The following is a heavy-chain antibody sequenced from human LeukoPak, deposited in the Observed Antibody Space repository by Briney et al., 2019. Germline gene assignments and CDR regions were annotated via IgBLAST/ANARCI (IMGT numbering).Heavy chain of an antibody. V-gene: IGHV3-53*01. CDR1: GFTVSSNY. Sequence: AGSLRLSSAASGFTVSSNYMSWVRQAPGKGLEWVSVIYSGGSTYYADSVKGRFTISRDNSKNTLYLQMNSLRAEDTAVYYCAKDHRYFDWLHYLDYWGQGTLVTVSS. J-gene: IGHJ4*02. CDR3: AKDHRYFDWLHYLDY. D-gene: IGHD3-9*01. CDR2: IYSGGST.